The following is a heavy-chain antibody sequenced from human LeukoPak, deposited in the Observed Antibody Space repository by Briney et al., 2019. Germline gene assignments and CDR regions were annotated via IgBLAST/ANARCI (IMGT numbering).Heavy chain of an antibody. V-gene: IGHV1-3*01. CDR1: GYILINYV. CDR2: INVGSGNT. CDR3: ARGYCSSTSCRYCFGY. J-gene: IGHJ4*02. D-gene: IGHD2-2*01. Sequence: ASAKAPCQASGYILINYVVHWVRQAPGQRPEWMGWINVGSGNTVYPQKFQGRITITRDTSANTAYMELISLRAEDTAVYCCARGYCSSTSCRYCFGYWGQGTLVTVS.